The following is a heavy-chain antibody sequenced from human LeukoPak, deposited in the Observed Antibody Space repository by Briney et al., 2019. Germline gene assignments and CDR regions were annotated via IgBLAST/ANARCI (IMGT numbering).Heavy chain of an antibody. CDR1: GFTFSSYA. J-gene: IGHJ4*02. D-gene: IGHD3-3*01. CDR2: ISGSGGST. Sequence: GGSLRLSCAASGFTFSSYAMSWVRQAPGKGLEWVSAISGSGGSTYYADSVKGRFTISRDNSKNTLYLQMNSLRAEDAAVYYCAKRHYDFWSGYQNQMYYFDYWGQGTLVTVSS. V-gene: IGHV3-23*01. CDR3: AKRHYDFWSGYQNQMYYFDY.